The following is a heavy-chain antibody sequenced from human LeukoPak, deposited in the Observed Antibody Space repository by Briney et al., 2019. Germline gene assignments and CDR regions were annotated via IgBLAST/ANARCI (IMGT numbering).Heavy chain of an antibody. CDR2: INPNSGGT. D-gene: IGHD3-9*01. J-gene: IGHJ6*02. CDR3: ARDLPHYDILTGSLDDYYYYGMDV. CDR1: GYTFTGYY. Sequence: GASVKVSCKASGYTFTGYYMHWVQQAPGQGLEWMGWINPNSGGTNYAQTFQGRVTMARDTSISTAYMELSRLRSDDTAVYYCARDLPHYDILTGSLDDYYYYGMDVWGQGTTVSVS. V-gene: IGHV1-2*02.